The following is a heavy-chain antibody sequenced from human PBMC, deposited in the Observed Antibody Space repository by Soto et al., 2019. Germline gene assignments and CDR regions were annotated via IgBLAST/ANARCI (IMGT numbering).Heavy chain of an antibody. CDR3: ARDSAVVVAAPNDAFDI. V-gene: IGHV3-33*01. D-gene: IGHD2-15*01. CDR1: GFTFSSYG. Sequence: QVQLVESGGGVVQPGRSLRLSCAASGFTFSSYGMHWVRQAPGKGLEWVAVIWYDGSNKYYADSVKGRFTISRDNSKNTLYLQMNSLRDEDTAVYYCARDSAVVVAAPNDAFDIWGQGTMVTVSS. CDR2: IWYDGSNK. J-gene: IGHJ3*02.